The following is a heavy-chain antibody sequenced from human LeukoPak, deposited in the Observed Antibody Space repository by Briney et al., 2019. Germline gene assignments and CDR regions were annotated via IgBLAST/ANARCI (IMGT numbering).Heavy chain of an antibody. D-gene: IGHD3-3*01. CDR2: IKQDGSEK. Sequence: GGSLRLSCAASGFTFSRYAMHWVRQAPGKGLEWVANIKQDGSEKYYVDSVKGRFTISRDNAKNSLYLQMNSLRAEDTAVYYCARYDFWSGSIDYWGQGTLVTVSS. CDR1: GFTFSRYA. V-gene: IGHV3-7*03. CDR3: ARYDFWSGSIDY. J-gene: IGHJ4*02.